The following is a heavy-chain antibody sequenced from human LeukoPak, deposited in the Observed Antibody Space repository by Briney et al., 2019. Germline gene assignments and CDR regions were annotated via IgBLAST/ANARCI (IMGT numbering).Heavy chain of an antibody. V-gene: IGHV3-23*01. CDR3: ARRAGAYSHPYDY. J-gene: IGHJ4*02. D-gene: IGHD4/OR15-4a*01. CDR2: ITGSGGST. CDR1: GFTFSSYA. Sequence: GGSLRLSCAASGFTFSSYAMSWVRQAPGKGLEWVSAITGSGGSTYYADSVKGRFTISRDNSKNTLYLQMNSLRAEDTAVYYCARRAGAYSHPYDYWGQGTLVTVSS.